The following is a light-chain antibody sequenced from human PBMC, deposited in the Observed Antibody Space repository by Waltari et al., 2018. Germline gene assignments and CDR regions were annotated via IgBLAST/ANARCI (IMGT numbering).Light chain of an antibody. Sequence: ATLSCRASQRVGRYLAWYQQKPGQAPRLLIYDASTRATGIPDRFSGSGSGTDFSLTISRLESEDFAVYYCQKYVNLPATFGQGTKVEIK. CDR1: QRVGRY. CDR2: DAS. CDR3: QKYVNLPAT. J-gene: IGKJ1*01. V-gene: IGKV3-20*01.